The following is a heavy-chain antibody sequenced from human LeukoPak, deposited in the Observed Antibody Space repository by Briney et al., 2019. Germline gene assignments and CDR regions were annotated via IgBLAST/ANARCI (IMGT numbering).Heavy chain of an antibody. CDR3: ARGEGVYCSGGSCYDGWFDP. CDR1: GFTFSSYW. V-gene: IGHV3-74*01. J-gene: IGHJ5*02. D-gene: IGHD2-15*01. CDR2: INSDGSST. Sequence: GGSLRLSCAASGFTFSSYWMHWARQAPGKGLVWVSRINSDGSSTSYADSVKGRFTISRDNAKNTLYLQMNSLRAEDTAVYYCARGEGVYCSGGSCYDGWFDPWGQGTLVTVSS.